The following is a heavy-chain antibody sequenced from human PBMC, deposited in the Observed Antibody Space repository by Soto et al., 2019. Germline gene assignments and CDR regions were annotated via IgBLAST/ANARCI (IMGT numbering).Heavy chain of an antibody. CDR2: MEPSTGRT. Sequence: ASVKVSCKASGYSFTSLDINWVRQTAGQGLEWMGWMEPSTGRTGYAQKFQGRVTMTRDTSINTAYMELTTLTSGDTAFYYCARGVSAGVDYWGQGTRVTVSS. D-gene: IGHD1-26*01. V-gene: IGHV1-8*01. J-gene: IGHJ4*02. CDR1: GYSFTSLD. CDR3: ARGVSAGVDY.